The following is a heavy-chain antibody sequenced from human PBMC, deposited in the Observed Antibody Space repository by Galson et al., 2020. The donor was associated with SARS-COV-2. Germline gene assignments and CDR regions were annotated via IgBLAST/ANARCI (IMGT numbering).Heavy chain of an antibody. J-gene: IGHJ6*03. CDR1: GFTFSDHY. CDR2: TRNKANSYTT. V-gene: IGHV3-72*01. Sequence: GGSLRLSCAASGFTFSDHYMDWVRQAPGKGLEWVGRTRNKANSYTTEYAASVKGRFTISRDDSKNSLYLQMNSLKTEDTAVYYCARGTQPYYYYYYVGVWGKGTTVTISS. CDR3: ARGTQPYYYYYYVGV.